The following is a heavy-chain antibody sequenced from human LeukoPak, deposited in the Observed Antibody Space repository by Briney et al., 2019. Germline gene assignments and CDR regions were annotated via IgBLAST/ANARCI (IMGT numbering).Heavy chain of an antibody. V-gene: IGHV3-21*01. CDR2: ISSSSSYI. CDR1: GFTFSSYS. J-gene: IGHJ6*03. CDR3: ARDQVRYYYYYMDV. Sequence: PGGSLRLSCAASGFTFSSYSMNWVRQAPGKGLEWVSSISSSSSYIYYADSVKGRFTISRDNAKNSLYLQMNSLRAEDTAVYYCARDQVRYYYYYMDVWGKGTTVTVSS.